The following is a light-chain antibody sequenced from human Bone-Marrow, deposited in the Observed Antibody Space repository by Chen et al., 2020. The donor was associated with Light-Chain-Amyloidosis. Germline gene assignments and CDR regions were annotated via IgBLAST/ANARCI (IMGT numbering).Light chain of an antibody. Sequence: SYELTQPPSVSVSPGQTARITCSGDDLPTKYAYWYQQKPGQAPVLVIHSDTERPAGVSERFSGSSSGTTATLTISGVQAEAEADYHCQSADSSGTYEVIFGGGTQLTVL. V-gene: IGLV3-25*03. J-gene: IGLJ2*01. CDR1: DLPTKY. CDR3: QSADSSGTYEVI. CDR2: SDT.